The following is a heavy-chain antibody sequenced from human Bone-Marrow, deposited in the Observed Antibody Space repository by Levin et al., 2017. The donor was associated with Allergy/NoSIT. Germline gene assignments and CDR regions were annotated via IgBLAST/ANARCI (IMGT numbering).Heavy chain of an antibody. Sequence: SQTLSLTCTVSGGSISSSSYYWGWIRQPPGKGLEWIGSIYYSGSTYYNPSLKSRVTISVDTSKNQFSLKLSSVTAADTAVYYCARDAIAAAGKENWFDPWGQGTLVTVSS. CDR2: IYYSGST. J-gene: IGHJ5*02. CDR3: ARDAIAAAGKENWFDP. V-gene: IGHV4-39*02. D-gene: IGHD6-13*01. CDR1: GGSISSSSYY.